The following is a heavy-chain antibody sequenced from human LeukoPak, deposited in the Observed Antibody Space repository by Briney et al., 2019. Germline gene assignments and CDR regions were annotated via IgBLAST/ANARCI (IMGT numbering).Heavy chain of an antibody. CDR1: GFTFSTSG. CDR3: VTGSDTSRYYFY. D-gene: IGHD3-22*01. Sequence: GGSLRLSCADSGFTFSTSGMNWVRQAPGKGLEWVAVIGSDGSEKRYAASVKGRFTISRDHSKSTLHLQMNSLRAEDTAVYYCVTGSDTSRYYFYWGQGTLVPVSS. J-gene: IGHJ4*02. CDR2: IGSDGSEK. V-gene: IGHV3-33*03.